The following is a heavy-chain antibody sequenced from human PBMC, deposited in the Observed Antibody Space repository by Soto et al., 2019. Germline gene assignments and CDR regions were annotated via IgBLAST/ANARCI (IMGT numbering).Heavy chain of an antibody. CDR2: IDLDIGDT. J-gene: IGHJ4*02. Sequence: ASVKVSCKASGHTFTGHHMHWVRQAPGQGLEWMGLIDLDIGDTKYAQKFQGRVTSTSDTSITTAYMELRGLRSNDTAVYYCALEPTGTAGFDYWGQGTLVTVSS. CDR3: ALEPTGTAGFDY. V-gene: IGHV1-2*02. D-gene: IGHD2-21*02. CDR1: GHTFTGHH.